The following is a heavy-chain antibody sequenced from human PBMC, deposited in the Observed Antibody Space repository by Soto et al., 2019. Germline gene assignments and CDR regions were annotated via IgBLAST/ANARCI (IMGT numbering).Heavy chain of an antibody. CDR2: IYWNDDK. CDR1: GFSLSTSGVG. D-gene: IGHD2-8*01. J-gene: IGHJ4*02. Sequence: SGPTLVKPTQTLTLTCTFSGFSLSTSGVGVGWIRQPPGKALEWLALIYWNDDKRYSPSLKSRLTITKDTSKNQVVLTMTNMDPVDTATYYCAPSWAYCTNGVCSYFDYWGQGTLVTVSS. CDR3: APSWAYCTNGVCSYFDY. V-gene: IGHV2-5*01.